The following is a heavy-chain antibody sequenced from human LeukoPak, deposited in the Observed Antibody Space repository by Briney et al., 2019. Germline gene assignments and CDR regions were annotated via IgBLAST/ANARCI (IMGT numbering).Heavy chain of an antibody. CDR1: GYTFTSYD. D-gene: IGHD2-2*01. Sequence: ASVKVSCKASGYTFTSYDIHWVRQATGQGLEWMGLMNPNSGNTSYAQKFQGRVTMTRNTSTSTDYMELSSLRSEDTAVYYFARGPYCSSNRGFIMGWTVGENMDVWGKGTTVTVSS. CDR3: ARGPYCSSNRGFIMGWTVGENMDV. J-gene: IGHJ6*03. V-gene: IGHV1-8*01. CDR2: MNPNSGNT.